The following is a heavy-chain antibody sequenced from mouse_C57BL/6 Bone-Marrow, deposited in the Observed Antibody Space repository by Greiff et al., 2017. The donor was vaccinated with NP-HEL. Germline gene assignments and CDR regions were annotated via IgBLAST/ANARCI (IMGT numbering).Heavy chain of an antibody. V-gene: IGHV5-4*01. CDR3: ARDTAQANAMDY. Sequence: EVKLVESGGGLVKPGGSLKLSCAASGFTFSSYAMSWVRQTPEKRLEWVATISDGGSYTYYPDNVKGRFTISRDNAKNNLYLQMSHLKSEDTAMYYCARDTAQANAMDYWGQGTSVTVSS. J-gene: IGHJ4*01. D-gene: IGHD3-2*02. CDR1: GFTFSSYA. CDR2: ISDGGSYT.